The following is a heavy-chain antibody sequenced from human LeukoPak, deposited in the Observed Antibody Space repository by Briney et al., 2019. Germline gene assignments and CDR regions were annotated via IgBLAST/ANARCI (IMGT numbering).Heavy chain of an antibody. CDR3: ARVKSGTYYYDSSGYYFYPNWFDP. V-gene: IGHV4-59*12. CDR2: IYYSGST. J-gene: IGHJ5*02. Sequence: PSETLSLTCTVSGGSISSYYWSWIRQPPGKGLEWIGYIYYSGSTNYNPSLKSRVTISVDTSKNQFSLKLSSVTAADTAVYYCARVKSGTYYYDSSGYYFYPNWFDPWGQGTLVTVSS. CDR1: GGSISSYY. D-gene: IGHD3-22*01.